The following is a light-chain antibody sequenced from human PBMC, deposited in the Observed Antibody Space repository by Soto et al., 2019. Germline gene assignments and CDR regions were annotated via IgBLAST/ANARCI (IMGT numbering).Light chain of an antibody. CDR1: QRLLLINENIF. Sequence: EILMTNSPPSLTVTPGEPAPISVTSSQRLLLINENIFLDWYLQKPGQSPQLLIYLGFNRASGVPDRVSGSGAGTDFTLKISRVEAEDAGVYYCMQALQTPYTFGQGTKLEIK. CDR2: LGF. J-gene: IGKJ2*01. CDR3: MQALQTPYT. V-gene: IGKV2-28*01.